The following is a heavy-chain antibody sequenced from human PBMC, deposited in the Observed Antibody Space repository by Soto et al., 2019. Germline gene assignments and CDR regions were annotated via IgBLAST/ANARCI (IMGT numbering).Heavy chain of an antibody. V-gene: IGHV1-3*01. CDR3: ARDPSYYGMDV. Sequence: ALVKVSLTASGYTFTTSGMPLVRQAPGQRLEWMGWINAGNGNTKYSQKFQGRVTITRDTSASTAYMELSSLRSEDTAVYYCARDPSYYGMDVWGQGTTVTVS. J-gene: IGHJ6*02. CDR1: GYTFTTSG. CDR2: INAGNGNT.